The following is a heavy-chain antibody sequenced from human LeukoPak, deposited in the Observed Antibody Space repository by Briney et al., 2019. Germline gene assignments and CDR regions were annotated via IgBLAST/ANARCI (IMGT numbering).Heavy chain of an antibody. V-gene: IGHV3-23*01. CDR3: ARPHSYGYAYFDY. CDR1: GFTFSSYA. J-gene: IGHJ4*02. Sequence: PGGSLRLSCAASGFTFSSYAMSWVRQAPGKGLEWVSGISGSGGSTYYADSVKGRFTISRDNAKNSLYLQMNSLRAEDTAVYYCARPHSYGYAYFDYWGQGILVTVSS. CDR2: ISGSGGST. D-gene: IGHD5-18*01.